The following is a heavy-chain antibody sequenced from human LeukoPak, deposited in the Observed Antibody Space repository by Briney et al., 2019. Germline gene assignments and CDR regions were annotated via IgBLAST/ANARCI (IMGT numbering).Heavy chain of an antibody. Sequence: SETLSLTCTVSGGSISSYYWSWIRQPPGKGLEWIGYIYYSGSANYNPSLKSRVTISVDMSKNQFSLRLSSVTAADTAVYYCARDVLGSWQTRYAFHIWGQGTMVTVSS. CDR2: IYYSGSA. V-gene: IGHV4-59*01. D-gene: IGHD3-10*02. CDR1: GGSISSYY. CDR3: ARDVLGSWQTRYAFHI. J-gene: IGHJ3*02.